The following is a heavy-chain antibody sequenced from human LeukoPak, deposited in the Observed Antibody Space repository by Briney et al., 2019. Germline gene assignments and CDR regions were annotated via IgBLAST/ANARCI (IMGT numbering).Heavy chain of an antibody. CDR3: ARVAAKTVDY. D-gene: IGHD2-15*01. J-gene: IGHJ4*02. Sequence: SETLSLTCTVSGGSISSDYWSWIRQPPVKGLEWSGYIYYSGSTNYNPSLKSRVTISVDTSKNQFSLKLSSVTAADTAVYYCARVAAKTVDYWGQGTLVTVSS. V-gene: IGHV4-59*12. CDR2: IYYSGST. CDR1: GGSISSDY.